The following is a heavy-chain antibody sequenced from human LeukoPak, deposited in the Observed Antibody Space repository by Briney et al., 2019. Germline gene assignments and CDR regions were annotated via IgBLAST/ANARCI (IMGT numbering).Heavy chain of an antibody. J-gene: IGHJ4*02. CDR2: IIPIFGTA. CDR3: ARGRDGYNSD. CDR1: GGTFSSYA. V-gene: IGHV1-69*05. Sequence: SVKVSCKASGGTFSSYAISWVRQAPGQGLEWMGRIIPIFGTANYAQKFQGRVTITTDESTSTAYMELSSLRSKDTAVYYCARGRDGYNSDWGQGTLVTVSS. D-gene: IGHD5-24*01.